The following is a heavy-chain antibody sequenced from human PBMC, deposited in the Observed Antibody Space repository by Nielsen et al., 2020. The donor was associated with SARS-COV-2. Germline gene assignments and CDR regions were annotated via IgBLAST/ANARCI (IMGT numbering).Heavy chain of an antibody. CDR2: ISSSGSTI. CDR3: ARDPVSSGWPYYYYYGMDV. Sequence: GGSLRLSCAASGFTFSSYSMNWVRQAPGKGLEWVSYISSSGSTIYYADSVKGRFTISRDNAKNSLYLQMNSLRAEDTAVYYCARDPVSSGWPYYYYYGMDVWGQGTTVTVSS. V-gene: IGHV3-48*04. CDR1: GFTFSSYS. D-gene: IGHD6-19*01. J-gene: IGHJ6*02.